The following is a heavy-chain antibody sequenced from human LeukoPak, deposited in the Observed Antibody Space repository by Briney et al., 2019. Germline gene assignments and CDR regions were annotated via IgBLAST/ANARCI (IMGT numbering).Heavy chain of an antibody. CDR2: INHSGST. V-gene: IGHV4-34*01. CDR3: ARRGPLGIVVVPAAPFDY. CDR1: GGSFSGYY. J-gene: IGHJ4*02. Sequence: SETLSLTCAVYGGSFSGYYWSWIRQPPGKGLEWIGEINHSGSTNYNPSLKSRVTISVDTSKNQFSLKLSSVTAADTAVYYCARRGPLGIVVVPAAPFDYWGQGTLVTVSS. D-gene: IGHD2-2*01.